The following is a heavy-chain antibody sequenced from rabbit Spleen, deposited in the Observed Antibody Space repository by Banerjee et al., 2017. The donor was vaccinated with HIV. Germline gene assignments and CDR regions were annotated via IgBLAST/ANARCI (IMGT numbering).Heavy chain of an antibody. Sequence: QEQLVETGGGLVQPGGSLTLFCKASGFDFSKYGMSWVRQAPGMGLEWIGYIDPVFGSTYYASWVNDRFSISRENTQNTLYLQLNSLTAADTATYFCVREVAAKFSLWGPGTLVTVS. CDR3: VREVAAKFSL. CDR2: IDPVFGST. J-gene: IGHJ4*01. V-gene: IGHV1S47*01. D-gene: IGHD4-1*01. CDR1: GFDFSKYG.